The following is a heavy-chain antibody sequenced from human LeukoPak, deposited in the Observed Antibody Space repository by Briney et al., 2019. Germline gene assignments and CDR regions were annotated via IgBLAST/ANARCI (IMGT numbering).Heavy chain of an antibody. Sequence: EASVKVSCKASGGTFSSYAISWVRQAPGQGLEWMGGIIPIFGTANYAQKFQGRVTITADKSTSTAYMELSSLRSEDTAVYYCARVTTVVSHGGFDYWGQGTLVTVSS. V-gene: IGHV1-69*06. J-gene: IGHJ4*02. CDR2: IIPIFGTA. CDR3: ARVTTVVSHGGFDY. D-gene: IGHD4-23*01. CDR1: GGTFSSYA.